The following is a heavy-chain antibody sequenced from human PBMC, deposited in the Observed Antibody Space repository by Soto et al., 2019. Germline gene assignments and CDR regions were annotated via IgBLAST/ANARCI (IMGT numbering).Heavy chain of an antibody. V-gene: IGHV3-73*01. CDR1: GFTFSIYS. Sequence: GGSLRLSCAASGFTFSIYSMNWVRQASGKGLEWVGRIRSKANSYATAYAASVKGRFTISRDDSKNTAYLQMNSLKTEDTAVYYCTSHVLRYFGWSPEAYYYGMDVWGQGTTVTVSS. CDR2: IRSKANSYAT. J-gene: IGHJ6*02. D-gene: IGHD3-9*01. CDR3: TSHVLRYFGWSPEAYYYGMDV.